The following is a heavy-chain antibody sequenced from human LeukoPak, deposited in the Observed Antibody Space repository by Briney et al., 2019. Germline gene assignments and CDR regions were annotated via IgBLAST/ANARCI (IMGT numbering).Heavy chain of an antibody. CDR3: ARLWQLDNFDY. V-gene: IGHV4-4*09. CDR2: IYTSGST. CDR1: GGSISSYY. J-gene: IGHJ4*02. D-gene: IGHD6-6*01. Sequence: SETLSLTCTVSGGSISSYYWSWIRQPPGKGLEWIGYIYTSGSTDYNPSLKSRVTISVDTSKNQFSLKLSSVTAADTAVYYCARLWQLDNFDYWGQGTLVTVSS.